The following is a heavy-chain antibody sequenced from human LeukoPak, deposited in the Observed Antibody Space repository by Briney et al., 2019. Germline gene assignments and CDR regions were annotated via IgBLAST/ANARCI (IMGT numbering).Heavy chain of an antibody. CDR3: ARLGYCRSSMCYSVDY. V-gene: IGHV5-51*01. D-gene: IGHD2-15*01. Sequence: GESLKISCKGSGYSFSTSWIGWVRQMPGKGLEWMGIIYPGDSDTRYNPSFQGQVTISADKSISSAYLQWSGLKASDTATYYCARLGYCRSSMCYSVDYWGQGTLVTVSS. J-gene: IGHJ4*02. CDR1: GYSFSTSW. CDR2: IYPGDSDT.